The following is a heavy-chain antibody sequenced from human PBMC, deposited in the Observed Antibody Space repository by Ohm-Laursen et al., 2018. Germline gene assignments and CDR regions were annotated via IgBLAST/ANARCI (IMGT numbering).Heavy chain of an antibody. CDR2: IYSSGST. Sequence: SETLSLTCTVSGGSISRQYWNWIRQPPGKGLEWIGYIYSSGSTKYNPSLNSRVTISEDTSKNQFSLKLRSVTAADTAIYYCAGNRLGSSFDNWGPGTVVTVSS. J-gene: IGHJ4*02. CDR3: AGNRLGSSFDN. V-gene: IGHV4-59*08. D-gene: IGHD1-26*01. CDR1: GGSISRQY.